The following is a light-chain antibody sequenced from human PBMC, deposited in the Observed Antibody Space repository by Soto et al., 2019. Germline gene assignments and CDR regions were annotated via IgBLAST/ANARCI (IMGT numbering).Light chain of an antibody. CDR1: SGHSSYA. Sequence: VLTQSPSASASLGASVKLTCTLSSGHSSYAIAWHQQQPEKGPRYLMKLNSDGSHSKGDGIPDRFSGSSSGAERYLTISSLQSEDEADYYCQTWGTEVFGGGTKLTVL. CDR3: QTWGTEV. V-gene: IGLV4-69*01. J-gene: IGLJ2*01. CDR2: LNSDGSH.